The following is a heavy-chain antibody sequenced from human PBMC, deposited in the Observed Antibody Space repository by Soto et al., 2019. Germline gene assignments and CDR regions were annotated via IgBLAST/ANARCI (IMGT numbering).Heavy chain of an antibody. D-gene: IGHD3-9*01. CDR3: ARRGNYDILPGYQSPSYGMDV. V-gene: IGHV4-39*01. CDR1: GGSISSSSYY. Sequence: SETLSLTCTVSGGSISSSSYYWGWVRQPPGKGLEWIGSIYYSGSTYYTPSLKSRVTISVDTSKNQFSLKLSSVTAADTAVYYCARRGNYDILPGYQSPSYGMDVWGQGTTVTVSS. CDR2: IYYSGST. J-gene: IGHJ6*02.